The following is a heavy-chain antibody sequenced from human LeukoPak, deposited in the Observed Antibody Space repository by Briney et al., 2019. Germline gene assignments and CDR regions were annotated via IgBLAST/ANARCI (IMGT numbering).Heavy chain of an antibody. V-gene: IGHV1-69*06. CDR2: IIPIFGTA. Sequence: SVKVSCKASGGTFSSYAISWVRQAPGQGLEWMGGIIPIFGTANYAQKFQGRVTITADKSTSTAYMELSSLRSEDTAVYYCARDRGYYDSSGYYNYYYMDVWGKGTTVTVSS. D-gene: IGHD3-22*01. CDR3: ARDRGYYDSSGYYNYYYMDV. J-gene: IGHJ6*03. CDR1: GGTFSSYA.